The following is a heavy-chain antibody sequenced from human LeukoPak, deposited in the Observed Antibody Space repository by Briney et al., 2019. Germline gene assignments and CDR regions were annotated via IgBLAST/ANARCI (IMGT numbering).Heavy chain of an antibody. Sequence: PGRSLRLSCAASGFTFSSYAMHWVRQAPGKGLEWVAVISYDGSNKYYADSVKGRFTISRDNSKNTLYLQMNSLRAEDTAVYYCARSGVYSSPPRSYYFDYWGQGTLVTVSS. CDR1: GFTFSSYA. V-gene: IGHV3-30*01. CDR2: ISYDGSNK. D-gene: IGHD6-13*01. J-gene: IGHJ4*02. CDR3: ARSGVYSSPPRSYYFDY.